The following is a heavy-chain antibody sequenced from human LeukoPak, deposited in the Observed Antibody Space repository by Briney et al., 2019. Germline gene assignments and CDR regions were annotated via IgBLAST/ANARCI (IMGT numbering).Heavy chain of an antibody. J-gene: IGHJ4*02. V-gene: IGHV1-2*02. CDR2: INPNSGGT. D-gene: IGHD6-19*01. Sequence: ASVKVSCKASGYTFTGYYMHWVRPAPGQGLEWVGWINPNSGGTNSAQKFQGRVTMTRDTSISTAYMELSRLRSDDTAVYYCARDSGSGWYGIDYWGQGTLVTVSS. CDR3: ARDSGSGWYGIDY. CDR1: GYTFTGYY.